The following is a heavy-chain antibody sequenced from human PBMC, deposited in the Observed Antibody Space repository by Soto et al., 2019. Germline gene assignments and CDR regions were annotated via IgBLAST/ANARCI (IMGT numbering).Heavy chain of an antibody. CDR3: ARVSRSGIEPDWGGYGMDV. J-gene: IGHJ6*02. V-gene: IGHV3-21*01. CDR2: ISSSSSHI. D-gene: IGHD6-13*01. CDR1: GFTFSSYS. Sequence: GGSLRLSCAASGFTFSSYSMNWVRQAPGEGLEWVSSISSSSSHIYYADSVKGRFTISRDNAKNSLYLQMNSLRAEDTAVYYCARVSRSGIEPDWGGYGMDVWGQGATVTVYS.